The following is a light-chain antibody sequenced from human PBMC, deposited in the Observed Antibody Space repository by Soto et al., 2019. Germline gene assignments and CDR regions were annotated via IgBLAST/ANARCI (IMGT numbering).Light chain of an antibody. CDR3: QSYDSSLSPPYV. CDR2: DNN. CDR1: SSNIGAAYG. J-gene: IGLJ1*01. Sequence: QPVLTQPPSVSGAPGQTVTISCNGSSSNIGAAYGVHWYQQLPGAAPRLLIHDNNNRPSGVPDRFSDSKSGTSASLAITGLQAEDEAYYYCQSYDSSLSPPYVFGTGTKVTVL. V-gene: IGLV1-40*01.